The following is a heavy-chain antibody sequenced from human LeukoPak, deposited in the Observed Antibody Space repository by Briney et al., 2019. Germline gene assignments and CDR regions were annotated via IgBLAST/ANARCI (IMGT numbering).Heavy chain of an antibody. CDR2: ISSSGSTI. CDR3: AREIRVDTVMVADAFDI. D-gene: IGHD5-18*01. CDR1: GFTFSDYY. Sequence: GGSLRLSCAASGFTFSDYYMSWIRQAPGKGLEWVSYISSSGSTIYYADSVKGRFTISRDNAKNSLYLQMNSLRAEDTAVYYCAREIRVDTVMVADAFDIWGQGTMVTVSS. J-gene: IGHJ3*02. V-gene: IGHV3-11*01.